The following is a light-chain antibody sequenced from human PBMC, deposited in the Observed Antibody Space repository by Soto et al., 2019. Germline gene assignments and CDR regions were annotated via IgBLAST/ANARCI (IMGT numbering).Light chain of an antibody. J-gene: IGKJ1*01. Sequence: EIVMTQSPATLSLSPGERATLSCRASQSVINSYLAWYQQKPGQAPRLLLYGAYNRATGIPDRFSGSGSGTDFTLTISSLQSEDFAVYYCQQYNNWPSWTFGQGTKVDI. CDR1: QSVINSY. CDR3: QQYNNWPSWT. CDR2: GAY. V-gene: IGKV3D-7*01.